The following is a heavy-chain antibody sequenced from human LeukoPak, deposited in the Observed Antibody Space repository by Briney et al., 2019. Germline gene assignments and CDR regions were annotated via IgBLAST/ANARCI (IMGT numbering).Heavy chain of an antibody. Sequence: GGSLRLSCAASGFTVSSNYMSWVRQAPGKGPEWVSVIYSGGSTYYADSVKGRFTISRHNSKSTLYLQMSSLRAEDTAVYYCARPPTPYSSSGYWGQGTLVTVSS. V-gene: IGHV3-53*04. CDR1: GFTVSSNY. J-gene: IGHJ4*02. D-gene: IGHD6-6*01. CDR2: IYSGGST. CDR3: ARPPTPYSSSGY.